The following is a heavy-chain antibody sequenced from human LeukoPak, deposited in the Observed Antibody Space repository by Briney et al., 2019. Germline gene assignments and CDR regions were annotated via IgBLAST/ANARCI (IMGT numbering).Heavy chain of an antibody. Sequence: GGSLRLSCAASGFTFSSYAMSWVRQAPGKGLEWVSAISGSGGSTYYADSVKGRFTISRDNSKNTLYLQMNSLRAEDTAVYYCAKDLGWYYDSSEFQYIDYWGQGTLVTVSS. D-gene: IGHD3-22*01. CDR3: AKDLGWYYDSSEFQYIDY. CDR1: GFTFSSYA. V-gene: IGHV3-23*01. CDR2: ISGSGGST. J-gene: IGHJ4*02.